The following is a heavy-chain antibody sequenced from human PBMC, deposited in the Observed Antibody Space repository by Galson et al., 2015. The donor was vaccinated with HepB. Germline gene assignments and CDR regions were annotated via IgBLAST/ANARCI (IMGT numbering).Heavy chain of an antibody. CDR2: ISYDGSNK. V-gene: IGHV3-30*04. Sequence: SLRLSCAASGFTFSSYAMHWVRQAPGKGLEWVAVISYDGSNKYYADSVKGRFTISRDNSKNTLYLQMNSLRAEDTAVYYCATLAYYYDSSGYYPDYWGQGTLVTVSS. CDR1: GFTFSSYA. J-gene: IGHJ4*02. D-gene: IGHD3-22*01. CDR3: ATLAYYYDSSGYYPDY.